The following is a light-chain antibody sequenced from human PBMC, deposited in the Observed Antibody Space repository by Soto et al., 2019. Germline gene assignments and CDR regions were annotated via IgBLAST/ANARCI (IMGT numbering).Light chain of an antibody. Sequence: DIQMTQSPSSLSASVGDRFTISCRASQSISRYLNWYQQKPRKAPKLLIYVASSLQSGVPSRFSGSGSGTDFTLTISSLQPEDFATYFCQQSYSTPRTFGQGTKVDIK. CDR2: VAS. J-gene: IGKJ1*01. V-gene: IGKV1-39*01. CDR1: QSISRY. CDR3: QQSYSTPRT.